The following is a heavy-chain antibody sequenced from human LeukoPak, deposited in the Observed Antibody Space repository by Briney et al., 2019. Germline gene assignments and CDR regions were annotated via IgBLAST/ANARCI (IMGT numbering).Heavy chain of an antibody. J-gene: IGHJ4*02. CDR3: ARDPMYSSSPNYFDY. CDR1: GFTFSDYY. D-gene: IGHD6-13*01. CDR2: ISSSGSTI. Sequence: GGSLRLSCAASGFTFSDYYMSWIRQAPGKGLEWVSYISSSGSTIYYADSVKGRFTISRDNAKNSLYLQMNSLRAEDTALYYCARDPMYSSSPNYFDYWGQGTLVTVSS. V-gene: IGHV3-11*01.